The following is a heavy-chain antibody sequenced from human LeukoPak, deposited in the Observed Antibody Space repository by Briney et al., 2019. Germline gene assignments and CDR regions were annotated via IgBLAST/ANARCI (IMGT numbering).Heavy chain of an antibody. J-gene: IGHJ6*02. CDR2: ISSSSSYI. Sequence: GGSLRLSCAASGFTFSSYSMTWVRQAPGKGLEWVSSISSSSSYIYYADSVKGRFTISRDNAKNSLYLQMNSLRAEDTAMYYCARVPTTYGMDVWGQGTTVTVSS. V-gene: IGHV3-21*01. CDR1: GFTFSSYS. D-gene: IGHD1-14*01. CDR3: ARVPTTYGMDV.